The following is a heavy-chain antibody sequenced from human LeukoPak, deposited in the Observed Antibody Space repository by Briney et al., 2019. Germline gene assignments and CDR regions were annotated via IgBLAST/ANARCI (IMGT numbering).Heavy chain of an antibody. CDR2: ISTSSDYI. D-gene: IGHD6-25*01. J-gene: IGHJ4*02. CDR1: GFTFSSYS. V-gene: IGHV3-21*01. Sequence: PGGSLRLSCAASGFTFSSYSMNWVRRAPGKGLEWVSSISTSSDYIYYADSVKGRFTVSRDNAKNSLYLQMNSLRVDDTSVYYCAKDHGSSDWYYFDYWGQGTLVTVSS. CDR3: AKDHGSSDWYYFDY.